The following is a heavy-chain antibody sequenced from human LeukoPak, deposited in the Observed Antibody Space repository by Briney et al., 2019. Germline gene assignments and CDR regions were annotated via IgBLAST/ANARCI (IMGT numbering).Heavy chain of an antibody. D-gene: IGHD2-2*01. Sequence: PGGSLRLSCAVSGFTFSTYAMHWVRQAPGQGLEWMAFISYDGRDKYYADSVKGRFTISRDNSKNTLYLQMNSLRAEDTAVYYCAKGSSTTWYDYWGQGTLVTVSS. V-gene: IGHV3-30*18. J-gene: IGHJ4*02. CDR2: ISYDGRDK. CDR1: GFTFSTYA. CDR3: AKGSSTTWYDY.